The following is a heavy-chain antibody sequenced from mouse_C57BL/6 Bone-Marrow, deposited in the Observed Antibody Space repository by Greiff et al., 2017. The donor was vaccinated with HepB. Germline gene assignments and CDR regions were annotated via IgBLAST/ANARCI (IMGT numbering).Heavy chain of an antibody. V-gene: IGHV1-61*01. J-gene: IGHJ2*01. Sequence: VQLQQPGAELVRPGSSVKLSCKASGYTFTSYWMDWVKQRPGQGLEWIGNIYPSDSETHYNQKFKDKATLTVDKSSSTAYMELRSLTSEDSAVYFCARGWLLRFLDYWGQGTTLTVSS. D-gene: IGHD2-3*01. CDR1: GYTFTSYW. CDR2: IYPSDSET. CDR3: ARGWLLRFLDY.